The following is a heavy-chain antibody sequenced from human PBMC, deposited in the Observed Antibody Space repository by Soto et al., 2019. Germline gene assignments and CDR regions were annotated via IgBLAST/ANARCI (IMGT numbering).Heavy chain of an antibody. CDR1: GFTFSSYD. CDR3: ARDYYGSGALDY. CDR2: IGTAGDT. D-gene: IGHD3-10*01. V-gene: IGHV3-13*01. J-gene: IGHJ4*02. Sequence: GGSLRLSCAASGFTFSSYDMHWVRQATGKGLEWVSAIGTAGDTYYPGSVKGRFTISRENAKNSLYLQMNSLRAEDTAVYYCARDYYGSGALDYWGQGTLVTVSS.